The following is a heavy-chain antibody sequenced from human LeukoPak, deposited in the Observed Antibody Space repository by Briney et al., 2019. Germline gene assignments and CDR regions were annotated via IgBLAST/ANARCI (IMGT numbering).Heavy chain of an antibody. V-gene: IGHV3-9*01. CDR1: GFSFDDYA. CDR2: ISWNSGSE. Sequence: GGSLRLSCAASGFSFDDYAMHWLRQVPGKGLQWASGISWNSGSEGYADSVKGRFTISRDNAKNSLYLQMNSLRAEDTAFYYCAKDGRPDTYGIFDLWGHGTLVTVSS. D-gene: IGHD1-1*01. CDR3: AKDGRPDTYGIFDL. J-gene: IGHJ4*01.